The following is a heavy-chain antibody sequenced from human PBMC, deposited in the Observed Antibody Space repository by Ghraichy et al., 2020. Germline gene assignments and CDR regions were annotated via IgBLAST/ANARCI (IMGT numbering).Heavy chain of an antibody. CDR2: IKQDGTEE. Sequence: GGSLRLSCAASGFPFRGYWMTWVRQAPGKGLEWVASIKQDGTEEKYLDSVKGRFTISRDNPKKSLYLQMNSLRDEDTAVYYCAQNLVVAGKILYYYYGMDVWGQGTTVTVSS. CDR1: GFPFRGYW. J-gene: IGHJ6*02. V-gene: IGHV3-7*01. CDR3: AQNLVVAGKILYYYYGMDV. D-gene: IGHD2-15*01.